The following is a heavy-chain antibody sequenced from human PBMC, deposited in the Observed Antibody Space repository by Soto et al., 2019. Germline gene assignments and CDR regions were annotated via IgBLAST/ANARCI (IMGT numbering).Heavy chain of an antibody. V-gene: IGHV1-46*01. D-gene: IGHD2-21*01. Sequence: ASVKVSCKASGYTFTSYYMHWVRQAPGQGLEWTGIINPSGGSTSYAQKFQGRVTMTRDTSTSTVYMELSSLRSEDTAVYYCATCGYRYYYGMDVWGQGTTVTVSS. CDR1: GYTFTSYY. J-gene: IGHJ6*02. CDR2: INPSGGST. CDR3: ATCGYRYYYGMDV.